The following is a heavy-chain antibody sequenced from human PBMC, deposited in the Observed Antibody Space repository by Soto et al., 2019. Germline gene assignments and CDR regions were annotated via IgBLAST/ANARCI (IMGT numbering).Heavy chain of an antibody. CDR2: INPNSGGT. CDR1: GYTFTGYY. J-gene: IGHJ4*02. V-gene: IGHV1-2*02. D-gene: IGHD3-3*01. Sequence: ASVKVSCKASGYTFTGYYMHWVRQAPGQGLEWMGWINPNSGGTNYAQKFQGRVTMTRDTSTSTAYMELSRLRSDDTAVYYCARDLITAPLRFLGWLLYGAPAYWGQGTLVTVSS. CDR3: ARDLITAPLRFLGWLLYGAPAY.